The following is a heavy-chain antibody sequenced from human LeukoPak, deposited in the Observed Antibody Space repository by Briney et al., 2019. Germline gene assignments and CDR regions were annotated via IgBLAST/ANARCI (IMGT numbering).Heavy chain of an antibody. D-gene: IGHD6-13*01. J-gene: IGHJ4*02. CDR2: IWYDGSNK. CDR3: AKEESSSWYRPQNFDY. CDR1: GFTFSSYG. V-gene: IGHV3-30*02. Sequence: PGGSLRLSCAASGFTFSSYGIHWVRQAPGKGLEWVAFIWYDGSNKYYADSVKGRFTISRDNSKNTLYLQMNSLRPEDTAVYYCAKEESSSWYRPQNFDYWGQGTLVTVSS.